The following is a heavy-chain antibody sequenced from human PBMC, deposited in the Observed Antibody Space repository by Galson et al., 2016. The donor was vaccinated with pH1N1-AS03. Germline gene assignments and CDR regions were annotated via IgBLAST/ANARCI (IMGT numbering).Heavy chain of an antibody. V-gene: IGHV4-39*02. Sequence: ETLSLTCSVSGASISSRSYHWVWIRQPPGKGLEWIGIVDYNVGTYYNPSLKSRVTIPADTSNNRFSLKLTSVTAADTGIYYCATYMAGEGGRGYWGPGTLVTVSS. CDR3: ATYMAGEGGRGY. CDR2: VDYNVGT. J-gene: IGHJ4*02. D-gene: IGHD3-10*01. CDR1: GASISSRSYH.